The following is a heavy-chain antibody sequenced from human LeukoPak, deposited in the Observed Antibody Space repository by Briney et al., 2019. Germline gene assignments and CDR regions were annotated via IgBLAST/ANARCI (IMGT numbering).Heavy chain of an antibody. CDR1: GDSISSFY. CDR2: IYTSGST. D-gene: IGHD2-15*01. Sequence: PSETLSLTCTVSGDSISSFYWTWIRQPAGKGLEWIGRIYTSGSTNYNPSLKSRVTMSVDTSKNQFSLKLSSVTAADTAVYYCAARKYYYYYMDVWGKGTTVTVSS. J-gene: IGHJ6*03. V-gene: IGHV4-4*07. CDR3: AARKYYYYYMDV.